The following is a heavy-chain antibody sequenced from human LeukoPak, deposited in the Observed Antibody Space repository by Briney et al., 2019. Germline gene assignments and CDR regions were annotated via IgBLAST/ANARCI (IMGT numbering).Heavy chain of an antibody. V-gene: IGHV3-23*01. J-gene: IGHJ4*02. CDR3: AKWGDYDVLTGYYVSDY. Sequence: TGASLRLSCAASGFTFSNYAMSWVRQAPGKGLEWVSAITGSGGNTYYADSEKGRFTISRDNSKNTVFLQMNSLRAEDTAVYYCAKWGDYDVLTGYYVSDYWGQGTLVTVSS. D-gene: IGHD3-9*01. CDR1: GFTFSNYA. CDR2: ITGSGGNT.